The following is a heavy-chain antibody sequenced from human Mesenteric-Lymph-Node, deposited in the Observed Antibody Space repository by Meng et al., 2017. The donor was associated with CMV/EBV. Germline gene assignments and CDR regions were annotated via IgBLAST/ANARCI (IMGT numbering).Heavy chain of an antibody. J-gene: IGHJ4*02. D-gene: IGHD2-15*01. V-gene: IGHV1-18*04. Sequence: YTFTSYGISWVRQAPGQGLEWMGWISAYNGNTNYAQKLQGRVTMTTDTSTSTAYMELRSLRSDDTAVYYCARVYCSGGSCYSLFDYWGQGTLVTVSS. CDR1: YTFTSYG. CDR3: ARVYCSGGSCYSLFDY. CDR2: ISAYNGNT.